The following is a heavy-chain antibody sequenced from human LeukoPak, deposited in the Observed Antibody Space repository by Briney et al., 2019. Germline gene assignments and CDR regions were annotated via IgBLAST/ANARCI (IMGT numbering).Heavy chain of an antibody. V-gene: IGHV4-4*07. CDR1: GGSISSDY. Sequence: SETLSLTCTVSGGSISSDYWSWIRQPAGKGLEWIGRIYTSGSTNYNPSLKSRVTMSVDTSKNQFSLKLSSVTAADTAVYYCASLYYYGSGSYWIDYWGQGTLVTVSS. J-gene: IGHJ4*02. CDR3: ASLYYYGSGSYWIDY. D-gene: IGHD3-10*01. CDR2: IYTSGST.